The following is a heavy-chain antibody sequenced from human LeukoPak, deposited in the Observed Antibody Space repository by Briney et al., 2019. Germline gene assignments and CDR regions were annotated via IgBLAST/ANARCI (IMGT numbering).Heavy chain of an antibody. CDR3: ARGNYDILTGYYNPFDY. CDR1: GFTFSSYG. J-gene: IGHJ4*02. D-gene: IGHD3-9*01. V-gene: IGHV3-33*01. Sequence: GRSLRLSCAASGFTFSSYGMHWVRQAPGKGLEWVAVIWYDGSNKYYADSVKGRFTISRDNSKNTLYLQMNSLRAEDTAVYYCARGNYDILTGYYNPFDYWGQGTLVTVSS. CDR2: IWYDGSNK.